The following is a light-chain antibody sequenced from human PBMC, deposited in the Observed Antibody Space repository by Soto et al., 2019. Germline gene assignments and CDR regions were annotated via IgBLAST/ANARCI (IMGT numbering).Light chain of an antibody. Sequence: IQMTQSPSTLSASVGDRVTITCRASQGISSYLAWYQQKPGKAPKLLIYAASSLQSGVPPRFSGSGSGTDFTLTISSLQPEDFATFYCQQTYNTPFAFGPGTKVDIK. CDR1: QGISSY. V-gene: IGKV1-39*01. CDR3: QQTYNTPFA. CDR2: AAS. J-gene: IGKJ3*01.